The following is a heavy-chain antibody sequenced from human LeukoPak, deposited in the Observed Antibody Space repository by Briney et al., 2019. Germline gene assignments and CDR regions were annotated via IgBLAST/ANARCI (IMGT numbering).Heavy chain of an antibody. CDR3: ARVVGGGNFDY. J-gene: IGHJ4*02. CDR1: GFIFSDYS. D-gene: IGHD2-2*01. CDR2: INPNGDST. Sequence: PGGSLRLSCAASGFIFSDYSMHWIRRAPGTGLEYVSAINPNGDSTYYANSVKGRFTISRDNSKDTLFLQMGSLRTEDMAMYYCARVVGGGNFDYWGQGTLVTVSS. V-gene: IGHV3-64*01.